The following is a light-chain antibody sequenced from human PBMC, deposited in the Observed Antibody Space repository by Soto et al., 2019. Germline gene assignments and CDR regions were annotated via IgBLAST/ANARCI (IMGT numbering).Light chain of an antibody. CDR2: DVS. CDR1: SSDIGSYNY. CDR3: FSYTTSSTWV. Sequence: QSALTQPASVSGSPGQSITISCTGTSSDIGSYNYVSWYQQHPGKAPKLMIYDVSNRPSGVSNRFSGSKSGNTASLTISGLQAEDEADYYFFSYTTSSTWVFGGGTKLTVL. V-gene: IGLV2-14*01. J-gene: IGLJ3*02.